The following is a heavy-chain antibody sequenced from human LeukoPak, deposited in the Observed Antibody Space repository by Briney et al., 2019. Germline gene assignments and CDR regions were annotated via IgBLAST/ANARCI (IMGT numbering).Heavy chain of an antibody. CDR1: GFAFNDAW. Sequence: GGSLRLSCAASGFAFNDAWMSWVRQAPGKGLEWVGRIKSKIDSETTDYAAPVKGRFTISRDDSKKTLYLQMNSLKTDDTAVYYCTTDLPYYYGSGSHVTWGQGTLVTVSS. V-gene: IGHV3-15*01. D-gene: IGHD3-10*01. CDR2: IKSKIDSETT. CDR3: TTDLPYYYGSGSHVT. J-gene: IGHJ4*02.